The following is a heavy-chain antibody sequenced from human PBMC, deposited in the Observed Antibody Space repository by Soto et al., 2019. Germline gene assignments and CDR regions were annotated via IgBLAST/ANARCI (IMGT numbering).Heavy chain of an antibody. J-gene: IGHJ3*02. D-gene: IGHD4-17*01. CDR2: IYYSGST. CDR1: GGSISSYY. V-gene: IGHV4-59*01. Sequence: QVQLQESGPGLVKPSETLSLTCTVYGGSISSYYWSWIRQPQGKGLEWIGYIYYSGSTNYNPSLKSRVTTAVDTSKNQFSLKLSSVTAADTAVYYCARTYGFDAFDIWGQGTMVTVSS. CDR3: ARTYGFDAFDI.